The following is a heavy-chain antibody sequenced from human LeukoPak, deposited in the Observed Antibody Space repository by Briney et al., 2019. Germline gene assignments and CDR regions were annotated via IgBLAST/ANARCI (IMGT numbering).Heavy chain of an antibody. J-gene: IGHJ5*02. CDR1: GFTFSSYW. D-gene: IGHD2/OR15-2a*01. CDR2: INSDGSST. Sequence: GGSLRLSCAASGFTFSSYWMHWVRQAPGKGLVWVSRINSDGSSTSYADSVKGRFTISRDNAKNTLYLQMNSLRAEDTAVYYCAKGGVLLRNRFDPWGQGTLVTVSS. CDR3: AKGGVLLRNRFDP. V-gene: IGHV3-74*01.